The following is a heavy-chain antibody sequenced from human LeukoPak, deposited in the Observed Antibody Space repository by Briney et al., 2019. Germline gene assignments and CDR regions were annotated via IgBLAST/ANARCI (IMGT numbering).Heavy chain of an antibody. Sequence: GGSLRLSCAASGFTASSNYMSWVRQAPGKGLEWVSVIYSSGNTHYADPVKGRFTISRHNSQSTLFLEMNSLRAEDTAVYFCARVDYYDRSGYYTWYFDLWGRGTQVTVSS. J-gene: IGHJ2*01. CDR3: ARVDYYDRSGYYTWYFDL. CDR1: GFTASSNY. V-gene: IGHV3-53*04. D-gene: IGHD3-22*01. CDR2: IYSSGNT.